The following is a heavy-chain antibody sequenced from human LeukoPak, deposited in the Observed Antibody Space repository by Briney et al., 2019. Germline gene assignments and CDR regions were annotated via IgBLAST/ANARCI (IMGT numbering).Heavy chain of an antibody. CDR2: IYHSGST. Sequence: PSETLSLTCSVSGGSISGYYWSWIRQPPGKGLEWIGSIYHSGSTYYNPSLKSRVTISVDTSKNQFSLKLSSVTAADTAVYYCAREEIDFDYWGQGTLVTVSS. CDR3: AREEIDFDY. V-gene: IGHV4-38-2*02. CDR1: GGSISGYY. D-gene: IGHD5-24*01. J-gene: IGHJ4*02.